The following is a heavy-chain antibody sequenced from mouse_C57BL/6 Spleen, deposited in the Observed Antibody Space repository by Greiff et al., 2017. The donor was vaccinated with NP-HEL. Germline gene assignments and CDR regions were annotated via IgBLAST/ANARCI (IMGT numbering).Heavy chain of an antibody. CDR3: ARWDDYPFAY. D-gene: IGHD2-4*01. V-gene: IGHV1-52*01. CDR2: IDPSDSDT. Sequence: QVQLQQPGAELVRPGSSVKLSCKASGYTFTSYWMHWVKQRPIQGLEWIGNIDPSDSDTHYNQKFKDKATLTVDKSSSTAYMQLSSLTSEDSAVYYCARWDDYPFAYWGQGTLVTVSA. CDR1: GYTFTSYW. J-gene: IGHJ3*01.